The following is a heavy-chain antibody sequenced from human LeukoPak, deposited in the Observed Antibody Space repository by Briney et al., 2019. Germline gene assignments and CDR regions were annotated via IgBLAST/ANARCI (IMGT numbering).Heavy chain of an antibody. J-gene: IGHJ4*02. CDR3: TRGVPASSTYYYDY. CDR1: GFTVSNYY. CDR2: IYSGDYT. D-gene: IGHD6-13*01. V-gene: IGHV3-53*01. Sequence: GGSLRLSCAASGFTVSNYYMTWVRQAPGKGLEWVSVIYSGDYTYYADSVKGRFTISRDNSKNTLYRQMNGLRVEDTAVYYCTRGVPASSTYYYDYWGQGTLVTVSS.